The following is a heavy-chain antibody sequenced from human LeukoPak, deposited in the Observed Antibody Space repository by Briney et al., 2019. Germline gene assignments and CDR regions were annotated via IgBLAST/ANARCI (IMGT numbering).Heavy chain of an antibody. Sequence: SETLSLTCAVYGGSFSGYYWSWIRQPPGKGLEWIGEINHSESTNYNPSLKSRVTISVDTSKSQFSLKLSSVTAADTAVYYCASRKGAYGAYIWGQGTMVTVSS. J-gene: IGHJ3*02. V-gene: IGHV4-34*01. D-gene: IGHD4-17*01. CDR2: INHSEST. CDR1: GGSFSGYY. CDR3: ASRKGAYGAYI.